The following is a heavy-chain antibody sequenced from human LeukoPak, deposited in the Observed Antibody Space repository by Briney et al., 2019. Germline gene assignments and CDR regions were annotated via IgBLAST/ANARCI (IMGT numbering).Heavy chain of an antibody. Sequence: SETLSLTCTISGGSISSSRYYWGWIRQPPGKGLEWIGSIYYTGSTNYNPSLKSRVTISVDTSKNQFSLKLSSVTAADTAGYYCARDRMAIFGVVIVWGKGTTVTVSS. CDR3: ARDRMAIFGVVIV. V-gene: IGHV4-39*07. J-gene: IGHJ6*04. D-gene: IGHD3-3*01. CDR1: GGSISSSRYY. CDR2: IYYTGST.